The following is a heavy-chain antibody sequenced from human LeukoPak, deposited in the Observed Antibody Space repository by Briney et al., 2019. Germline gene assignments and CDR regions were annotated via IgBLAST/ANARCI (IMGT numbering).Heavy chain of an antibody. CDR1: GFTFSSYA. CDR3: AKDMDSSDYYYFDY. D-gene: IGHD3-22*01. CDR2: ISYDGSNK. J-gene: IGHJ4*02. Sequence: GGSLRLSCAASGFTFSSYAMHWVRQAPGKGLEWVAVISYDGSNKYYADSVKGRFTISRDNAKSSLYLQMNSLRTEDTALYYCAKDMDSSDYYYFDYWGQGTLVTVSS. V-gene: IGHV3-30-3*01.